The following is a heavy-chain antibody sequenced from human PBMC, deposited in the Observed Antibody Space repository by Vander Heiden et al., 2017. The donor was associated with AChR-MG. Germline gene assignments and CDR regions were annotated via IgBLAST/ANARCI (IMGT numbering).Heavy chain of an antibody. V-gene: IGHV4-38-2*02. D-gene: IGHD6-13*01. CDR3: ARDSSSIADY. J-gene: IGHJ4*02. Sequence: QVQLQESGPGLVKPSETLSLTCAVSGYSISSGYYWAWIRQPPGKGLEWIGIIYHSGSTYYNPSLKSRVTISVDTSKNQFSLNLTSVTAADTALYYGARDSSSIADYWGQGTLVTVSS. CDR2: IYHSGST. CDR1: GYSISSGYY.